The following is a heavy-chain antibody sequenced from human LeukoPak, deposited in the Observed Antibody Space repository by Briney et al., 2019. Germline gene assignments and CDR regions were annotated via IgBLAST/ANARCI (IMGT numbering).Heavy chain of an antibody. CDR2: INPNSGGT. CDR3: ARTHSSGWYSVGYYYMDV. V-gene: IGHV1-2*02. D-gene: IGHD6-19*01. J-gene: IGHJ6*03. CDR1: GYTFTGYY. Sequence: ASVKVSCKASGYTFTGYYMHWVRQAPGQGLEWMGWINPNSGGTNYAQNVQGRVTMTTDTSTSTAYMELRSLTPDDTAVYFCARTHSSGWYSVGYYYMDVWGKGTTVTVSS.